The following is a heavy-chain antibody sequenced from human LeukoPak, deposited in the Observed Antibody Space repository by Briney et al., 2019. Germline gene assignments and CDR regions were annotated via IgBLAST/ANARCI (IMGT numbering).Heavy chain of an antibody. CDR3: AKDIGRWLQGHDY. CDR2: ISWNSGSI. Sequence: GGSLRLSCAASGFTFSSYAMSWVRQAPGKGLEWVSGISWNSGSIGYADSVKGRFTISRDNAKNSLYLQMNSLRAEDTALYYCAKDIGRWLQGHDYWGQGTLVTVSS. J-gene: IGHJ4*02. CDR1: GFTFSSYA. D-gene: IGHD5-24*01. V-gene: IGHV3-9*01.